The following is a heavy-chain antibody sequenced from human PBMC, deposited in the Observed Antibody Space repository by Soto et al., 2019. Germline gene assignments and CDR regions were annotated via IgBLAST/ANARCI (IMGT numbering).Heavy chain of an antibody. J-gene: IGHJ4*02. Sequence: SETLSLTCTFSGGSISSGDYYWSWIRQPPGKGLEWIGYIYYRGNTYYNPSLKGRATISVDTSKNQFSLKLSSVTAADTAVYYCARGEGTVAGTGTFDYWGQGTLVTVSS. CDR1: GGSISSGDYY. D-gene: IGHD6-19*01. CDR2: IYYRGNT. CDR3: ARGEGTVAGTGTFDY. V-gene: IGHV4-30-4*01.